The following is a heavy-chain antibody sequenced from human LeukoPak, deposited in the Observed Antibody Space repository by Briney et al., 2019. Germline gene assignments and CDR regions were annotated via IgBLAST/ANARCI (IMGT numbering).Heavy chain of an antibody. CDR3: AKDRPVATTLHHFDH. CDR1: GFSFDDYA. Sequence: PGGSLRLSCVVSGFSFDDYAMHWVRQGPGKALEWVPVIGWDGNKLAYADSVKGRFTICRYNAKNSLYLQMTSLRPEDTAFYYCAKDRPVATTLHHFDHWGLGTLVTVSS. J-gene: IGHJ4*02. V-gene: IGHV3-9*01. CDR2: IGWDGNKL. D-gene: IGHD1-26*01.